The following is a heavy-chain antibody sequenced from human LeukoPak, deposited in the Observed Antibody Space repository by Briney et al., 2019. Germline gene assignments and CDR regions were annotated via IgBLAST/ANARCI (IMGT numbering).Heavy chain of an antibody. CDR2: IYYSGST. Sequence: PSETLSLTCTVSGGSISSGDYYWSWIRQPPGKGLEWIGYIYYSGSTYHNPSLKSRVTISVDTSKNQFSLKLSSVTAADTAVYYCARAYYDFWSGYYTYFDYWGQGTLVTVSS. CDR1: GGSISSGDYY. D-gene: IGHD3-3*01. CDR3: ARAYYDFWSGYYTYFDY. J-gene: IGHJ4*02. V-gene: IGHV4-30-4*08.